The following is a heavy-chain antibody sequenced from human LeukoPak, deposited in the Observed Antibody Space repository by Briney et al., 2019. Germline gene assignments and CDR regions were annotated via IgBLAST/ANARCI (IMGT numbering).Heavy chain of an antibody. Sequence: PSETLSLTCTVSGGSISSYYWSWLRQPPGKGLEWIGDIYYSGSTNYNPSLKSRVTISVDTSKNQFSLKLSSVTAADTAVYYCARGCSAGTPHNWFDPWGQGTLVTVSS. CDR1: GGSISSYY. V-gene: IGHV4-59*01. D-gene: IGHD6-13*01. J-gene: IGHJ5*02. CDR3: ARGCSAGTPHNWFDP. CDR2: IYYSGST.